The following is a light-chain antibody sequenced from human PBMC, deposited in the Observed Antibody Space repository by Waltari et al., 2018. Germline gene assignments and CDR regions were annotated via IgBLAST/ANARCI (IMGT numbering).Light chain of an antibody. Sequence: QSVLAQPPSVSAAPGQRVTISCSGSSSNIGRDYVSWYQQFPGTAPKLLLQENNELPSGIPDRFSGSKSGTSATLDITGLQTGDEAVYYCATWDSSLSAGVFGGGTKLTVL. CDR2: ENN. V-gene: IGLV1-51*02. J-gene: IGLJ2*01. CDR1: SSNIGRDY. CDR3: ATWDSSLSAGV.